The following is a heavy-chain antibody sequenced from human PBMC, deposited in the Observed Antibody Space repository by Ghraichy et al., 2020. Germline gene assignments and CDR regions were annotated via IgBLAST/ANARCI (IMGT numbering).Heavy chain of an antibody. CDR2: ISYDGSNK. J-gene: IGHJ4*02. Sequence: GGSLRLSCAASGFTFSSYGMHWVRQAPGKGLEWVAVISYDGSNKYYADSVKGRFTISRDNSKNTLYLQMNSLRAEDTAVYDCAKDFGYDSSGYLPGYWGQGTLVTVSS. D-gene: IGHD3-22*01. CDR1: GFTFSSYG. V-gene: IGHV3-30*18. CDR3: AKDFGYDSSGYLPGY.